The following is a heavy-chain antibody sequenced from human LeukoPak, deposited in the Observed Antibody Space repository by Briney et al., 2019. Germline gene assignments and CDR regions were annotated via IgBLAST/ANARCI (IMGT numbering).Heavy chain of an antibody. CDR2: IYYSGIT. Sequence: SETLSLXCTVSGGSISSGDYYWSWIRQPPGKGLEWIGYIYYSGITYYNPSLKSRVTISVDTSKNQFSLKLSSVTAADTAVYYCARDGYNRIDYWGQGTLVTVSS. D-gene: IGHD5-24*01. J-gene: IGHJ4*02. V-gene: IGHV4-30-4*08. CDR1: GGSISSGDYY. CDR3: ARDGYNRIDY.